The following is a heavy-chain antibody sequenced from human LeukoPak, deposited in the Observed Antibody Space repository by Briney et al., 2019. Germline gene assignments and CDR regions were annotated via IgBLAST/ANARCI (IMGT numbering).Heavy chain of an antibody. J-gene: IGHJ4*02. CDR3: ARDGGYSSSF. Sequence: GGSLRLSCAVSGFTFSRYGMHWVRQTPGKGLEWVAYIRKDGSDKYYADSVKGRFTISRDNAKNSLYLQMNSLRAEDTAVYYCARDGGYSSSFWGQGTLVTVSS. D-gene: IGHD6-6*01. CDR2: IRKDGSDK. CDR1: GFTFSRYG. V-gene: IGHV3-30*02.